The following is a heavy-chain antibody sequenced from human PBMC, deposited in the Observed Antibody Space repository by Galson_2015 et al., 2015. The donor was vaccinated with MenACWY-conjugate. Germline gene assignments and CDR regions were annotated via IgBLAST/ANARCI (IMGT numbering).Heavy chain of an antibody. CDR3: VRDHGDVVAAVPGDYFAY. Sequence: SLRLSCAVSGFTFSRYWMHWVRQVPGKGLLWVPRINRDGTSTTYADSVKGRFTISRDNAKKTLDLQMNSLRAEDTAMYYCVRDHGDVVAAVPGDYFAYWGRGTLVTVAS. J-gene: IGHJ4*02. CDR2: INRDGTST. CDR1: GFTFSRYW. V-gene: IGHV3-74*01. D-gene: IGHD2-15*01.